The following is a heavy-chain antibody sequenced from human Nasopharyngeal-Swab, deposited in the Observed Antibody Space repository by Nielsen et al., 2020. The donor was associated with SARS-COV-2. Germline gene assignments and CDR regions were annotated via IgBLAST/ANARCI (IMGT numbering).Heavy chain of an antibody. CDR1: GCSISSGGYY. CDR3: VWGGWGDSPDY. D-gene: IGHD2-21*02. CDR2: IYYSGST. Sequence: SEPLSLTCTVSGCSISSGGYYWSRIRQHPGKGLEWLGYIYYSGSTYYNPSLKSRVTISADTSKNQFSLKLSSVTAADTAVYYCVWGGWGDSPDYWGQGTLVTVSS. V-gene: IGHV4-31*03. J-gene: IGHJ4*02.